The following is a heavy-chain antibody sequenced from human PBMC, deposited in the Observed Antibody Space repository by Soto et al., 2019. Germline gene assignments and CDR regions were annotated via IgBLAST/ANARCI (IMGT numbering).Heavy chain of an antibody. CDR2: IKSKTDGGTT. CDR1: GFTFSNAW. J-gene: IGHJ4*02. D-gene: IGHD3-3*01. Sequence: GGSLRLSCAASGFTFSNAWMNWVRQAPGKGLEWVGRIKSKTDGGTTDYAAPVKGRFTISSDDSKNTLYLQMNSLKTEDTAVYYCTTDGPYFWSGYFFDYWGQGTLVTVSS. CDR3: TTDGPYFWSGYFFDY. V-gene: IGHV3-15*07.